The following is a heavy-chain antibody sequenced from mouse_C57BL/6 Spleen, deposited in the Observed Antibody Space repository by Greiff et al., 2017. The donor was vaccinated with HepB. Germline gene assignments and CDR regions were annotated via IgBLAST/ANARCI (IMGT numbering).Heavy chain of an antibody. CDR2: INPNNGGT. CDR1: GYTFTDYY. CDR3: ARSGYGNYEGDY. V-gene: IGHV1-26*01. D-gene: IGHD2-10*02. Sequence: EVQLQQSGPELVKPGASVKISCKASGYTFTDYYMNWVKQSHGKSLEWIGDINPNNGGTSYNQKFKGKATLTVDKSSSTAYMELRSLTSEDSAVYYCARSGYGNYEGDYWGQGTTLTVSS. J-gene: IGHJ2*01.